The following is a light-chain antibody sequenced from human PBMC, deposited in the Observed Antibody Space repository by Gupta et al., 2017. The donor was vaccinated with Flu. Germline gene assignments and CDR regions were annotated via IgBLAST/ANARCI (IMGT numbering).Light chain of an antibody. J-gene: IGKJ2*01. V-gene: IGKV2-30*01. CDR3: MQGTHWPLYT. Sequence: TLGQPASISCRSSQSLLYSDGNTYLSWFQQRPGQSPRRLIYKVSNRDSGVPDRFSGSGSDTEFTLKIDKVEAEDLGVYYCMQGTHWPLYTFGQGTILEIK. CDR2: KVS. CDR1: QSLLYSDGNTY.